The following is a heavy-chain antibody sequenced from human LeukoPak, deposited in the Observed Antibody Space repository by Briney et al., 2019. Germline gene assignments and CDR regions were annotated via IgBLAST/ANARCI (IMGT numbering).Heavy chain of an antibody. Sequence: ASVKVSCKVSGYTLTELSMHWVRQAPGKGLEWMGGFDPEDGETIYAQKFQGRVTMTRDTSTSTVYMELSSLRSEDTAVYYCARRGSDSSGYYWVIDYWGQGTLVTVSS. D-gene: IGHD3-22*01. CDR1: GYTLTELS. J-gene: IGHJ4*02. CDR3: ARRGSDSSGYYWVIDY. CDR2: FDPEDGET. V-gene: IGHV1-24*01.